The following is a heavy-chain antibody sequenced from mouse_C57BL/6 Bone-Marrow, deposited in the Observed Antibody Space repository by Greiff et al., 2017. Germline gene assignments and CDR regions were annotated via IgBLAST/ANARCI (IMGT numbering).Heavy chain of an antibody. CDR1: GYTFTDYE. D-gene: IGHD1-1*01. V-gene: IGHV1-15*01. CDR2: IDPETGGT. CDR3: TRCGFITTVVPWYFDV. Sequence: VQLQESGAELVRPGASVTLSCKASGYTFTDYEMHWVKQTPVHGLEWIGAIDPETGGTAYNQKFKGKAILTADKSSSTAYMELRSLTSEDSAVYYCTRCGFITTVVPWYFDVWGTGTTVTVSS. J-gene: IGHJ1*03.